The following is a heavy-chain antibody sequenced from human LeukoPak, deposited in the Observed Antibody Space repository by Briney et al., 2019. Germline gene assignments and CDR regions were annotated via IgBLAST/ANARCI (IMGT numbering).Heavy chain of an antibody. CDR2: ISWNSGSI. J-gene: IGHJ4*02. Sequence: SGGSLRLSCAGSGFIFNNYAMHWVRQPPGKGREWVSGISWNSGSIDYADSVKGRFTISRDNAKNSLYLQMNSLRVEDTAFYYCAKDNRRHYTSGPNPDSLHWGQGALVTVSS. D-gene: IGHD6-19*01. V-gene: IGHV3-9*01. CDR1: GFIFNNYA. CDR3: AKDNRRHYTSGPNPDSLH.